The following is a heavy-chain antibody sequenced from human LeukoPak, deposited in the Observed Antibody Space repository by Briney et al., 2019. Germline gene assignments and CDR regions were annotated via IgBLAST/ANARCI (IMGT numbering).Heavy chain of an antibody. V-gene: IGHV4-39*01. CDR2: IYYSGST. Sequence: SETLSLTCTVSGGSISSSSYYWGWIRQPPGKGLEWIGSIYYSGSTYYNPSLKSRVTISVDTSKNQFSLKLSSVTAADTAVYYCARAQATYYYGMDVWGQETTVTVSS. CDR1: GGSISSSSYY. D-gene: IGHD5-12*01. J-gene: IGHJ6*02. CDR3: ARAQATYYYGMDV.